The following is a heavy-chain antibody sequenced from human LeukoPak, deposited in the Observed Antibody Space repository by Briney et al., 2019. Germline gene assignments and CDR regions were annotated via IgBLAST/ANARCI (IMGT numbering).Heavy chain of an antibody. V-gene: IGHV1-58*01. J-gene: IGHJ3*02. CDR3: AADWGVGRENAFYT. Sequence: SVKVSCKASGFTSSSSAVHWVRQARGQRLEWIGWIVVGSGNTNYAQKFQERVTITRDMSTSTAYMELSSLRSEDTAVYYCAADWGVGRENAFYTSGQGTMVTVSS. CDR2: IVVGSGNT. CDR1: GFTSSSSA. D-gene: IGHD3-10*01.